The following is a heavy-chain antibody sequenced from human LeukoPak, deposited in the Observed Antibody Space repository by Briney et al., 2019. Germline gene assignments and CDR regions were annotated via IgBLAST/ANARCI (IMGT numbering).Heavy chain of an antibody. CDR3: AASLPNIVVVPATKGPFGY. Sequence: GGSLRLSCAASGFTFSSYTMSWVRQAPGKGLEWVSGVSGSGGSTHYADSVKGRFTIFRDNSKNTLYLQMNSLRAEDTAVYYCAASLPNIVVVPATKGPFGYWGQGTLVTVSS. D-gene: IGHD2-2*01. CDR2: VSGSGGST. V-gene: IGHV3-23*01. CDR1: GFTFSSYT. J-gene: IGHJ4*02.